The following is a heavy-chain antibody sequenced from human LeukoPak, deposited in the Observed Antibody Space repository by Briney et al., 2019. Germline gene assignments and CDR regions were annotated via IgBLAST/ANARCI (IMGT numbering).Heavy chain of an antibody. V-gene: IGHV3-30*04. CDR1: GFTFSSYA. CDR3: AGGFVVVPAEAFDI. D-gene: IGHD2-2*01. CDR2: ISYDGSNK. Sequence: AGGSLRLSCAASGFTFSSYAMHWVRQAPGKGLEWVAVISYDGSNKYYADSVKGRFTISRDNSKNTLYLQMNSLRAEDTAVYYCAGGFVVVPAEAFDIWGQGTMVTVSS. J-gene: IGHJ3*02.